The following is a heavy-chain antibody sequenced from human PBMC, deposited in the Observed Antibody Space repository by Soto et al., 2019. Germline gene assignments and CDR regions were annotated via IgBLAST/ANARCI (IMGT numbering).Heavy chain of an antibody. CDR3: ARGYSSSSAAFYY. J-gene: IGHJ4*02. CDR2: ISYDASNK. Sequence: QVQLVESGGGVVQPGRSLRLSCAASGFTFSSYAMHWVRQAPGKGLEWVAIISYDASNKYYADSVKGRFTISSDNAKNTMYLPMNSLRDADTGVYYCARGYSSSSAAFYYWGQGTLVTVPA. D-gene: IGHD6-13*01. V-gene: IGHV3-30-3*01. CDR1: GFTFSSYA.